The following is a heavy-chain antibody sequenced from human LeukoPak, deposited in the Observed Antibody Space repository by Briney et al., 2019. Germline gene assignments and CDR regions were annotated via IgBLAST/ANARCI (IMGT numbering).Heavy chain of an antibody. CDR3: ASTIGSSSRDYYYYYMDV. D-gene: IGHD3-3*01. Sequence: GGSLRLSCAASGFTFSSYWMSWVRQAPGKGLEWVAFIRYDGSNKYYADSVKGRFTISRDNSKNTLYLQMNSLRAEDTAVYYCASTIGSSSRDYYYYYMDVWGKGTTVTISS. V-gene: IGHV3-30*02. CDR1: GFTFSSYW. J-gene: IGHJ6*03. CDR2: IRYDGSNK.